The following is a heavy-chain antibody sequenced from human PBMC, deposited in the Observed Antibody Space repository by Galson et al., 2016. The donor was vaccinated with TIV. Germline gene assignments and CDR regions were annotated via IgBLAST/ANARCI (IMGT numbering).Heavy chain of an antibody. V-gene: IGHV1-46*03. CDR2: IDPSNGGT. D-gene: IGHD3-16*01. J-gene: IGHJ4*02. CDR3: ASPHSGSYDFDY. CDR1: GYTFTRYY. Sequence: SVKVSCKASGYTFTRYYTHWVRQAAGQGLEWMGIIDPSNGGTTYAQKFQGRLTLTRDTSTSTVYFELSSLTSEDTALYYCASPHSGSYDFDYWGQGTLVTVSS.